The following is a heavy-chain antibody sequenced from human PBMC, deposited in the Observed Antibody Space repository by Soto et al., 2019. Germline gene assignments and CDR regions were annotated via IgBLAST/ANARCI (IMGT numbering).Heavy chain of an antibody. CDR3: ASTGAAAGRGQVDY. CDR1: VFTFSDYY. D-gene: IGHD6-13*01. Sequence: GGSLRLACAASVFTFSDYYMSWIRHAPGKGLEWVSYISSSSSYTNYADSVKGRFTISRDNAKNSLYLQMNSLRAEDTAVYYCASTGAAAGRGQVDYWGQGTLVTVSS. J-gene: IGHJ4*02. V-gene: IGHV3-11*06. CDR2: ISSSSSYT.